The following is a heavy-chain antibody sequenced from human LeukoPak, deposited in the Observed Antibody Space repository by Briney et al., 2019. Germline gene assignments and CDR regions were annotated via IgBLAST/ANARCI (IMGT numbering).Heavy chain of an antibody. CDR3: ARGGFTFALAAAGTSSWFDP. CDR1: GFTFSSYA. D-gene: IGHD6-13*01. V-gene: IGHV3-30*04. J-gene: IGHJ5*02. CDR2: ISYDGSNK. Sequence: GGSLRLSCAASGFTFSSYAMHWVRQAPGKGLEWVAVISYDGSNKYYADSVKGRFTISRDNSKNTLYLQMNSLRAEDTAVYYCARGGFTFALAAAGTSSWFDPWGQGTLVTVPS.